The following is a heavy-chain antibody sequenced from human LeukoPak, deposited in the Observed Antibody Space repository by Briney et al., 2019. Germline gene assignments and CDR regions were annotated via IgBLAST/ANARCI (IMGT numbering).Heavy chain of an antibody. CDR1: GYSISSGYY. CDR3: ARVRSNWFDP. Sequence: SETLSLTCTVSGYSISSGYYWGWIRQPPGKGLEWIGSIYYSGNTYYNPSLKSRVTISVDTSKNQFSLKLSSVTAADTAVYYCARVRSNWFDPWGRGILVTVSS. J-gene: IGHJ5*02. V-gene: IGHV4-38-2*02. CDR2: IYYSGNT.